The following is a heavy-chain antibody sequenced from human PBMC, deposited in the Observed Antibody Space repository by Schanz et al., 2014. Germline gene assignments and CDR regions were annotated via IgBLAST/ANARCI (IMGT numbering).Heavy chain of an antibody. Sequence: PGGSLRLSCAASGFTFSDYYMTWIRQAPGKGLEWVSAISGSGGSTVYADSVKGRFTISRDNSMNTVYLQMNSLRSDDAAVYYCAKDHAGSDILTALGNWGQGTLVTVSS. CDR3: AKDHAGSDILTALGN. CDR2: ISGSGGST. V-gene: IGHV3-23*01. D-gene: IGHD3-9*01. CDR1: GFTFSDYY. J-gene: IGHJ4*02.